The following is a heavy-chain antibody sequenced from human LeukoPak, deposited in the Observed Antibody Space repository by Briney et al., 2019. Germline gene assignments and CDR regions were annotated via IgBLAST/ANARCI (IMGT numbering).Heavy chain of an antibody. CDR1: GGSISSYY. CDR2: IYHTGST. Sequence: SETLSLTCTVSGGSISSYYWSWIRQPPGKGLEWIANIYHTGSTNYNPSLKSRVTILVDTSKNQFSLKLNSVTAADTAVYYCARRSPGGALDYWGQGTLVTVSS. D-gene: IGHD3-16*01. J-gene: IGHJ4*02. V-gene: IGHV4-59*08. CDR3: ARRSPGGALDY.